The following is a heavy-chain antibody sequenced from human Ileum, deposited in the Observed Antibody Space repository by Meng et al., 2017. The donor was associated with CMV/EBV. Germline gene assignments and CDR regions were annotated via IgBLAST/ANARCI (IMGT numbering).Heavy chain of an antibody. CDR2: ISRDNTYT. CDR3: ARGHYDSF. V-gene: IGHV3-11*06. CDR1: GFSFSDFH. D-gene: IGHD3-22*01. Sequence: VESGGGLVKPGGCVRLSCGASGFSFSDFHLIWIRQDPGKGTEWVSFISRDNTYTNYADSVKGRFTISRDNAKNLLFLQMNSLRVEDTALYYCARGHYDSFWGRGTLVTVSS. J-gene: IGHJ4*02.